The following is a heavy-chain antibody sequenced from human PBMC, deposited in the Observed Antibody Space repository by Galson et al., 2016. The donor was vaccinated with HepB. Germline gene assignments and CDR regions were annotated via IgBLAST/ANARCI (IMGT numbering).Heavy chain of an antibody. CDR1: GIPFTDYS. CDR3: ARDRGGGAPKLVIFDY. Sequence: SLRLSCAASGIPFTDYSMHWVRQAPGKGLEWVSSISYSSSYMPYADAVKGRFTISRDNAKNSLYLQMNSLGAEDTAVYFCARDRGGGAPKLVIFDYWGQGTLVTVSS. D-gene: IGHD3-16*01. J-gene: IGHJ4*02. V-gene: IGHV3-21*01. CDR2: ISYSSSYM.